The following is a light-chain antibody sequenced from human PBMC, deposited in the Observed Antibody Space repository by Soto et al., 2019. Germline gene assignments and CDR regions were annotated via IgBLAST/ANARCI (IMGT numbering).Light chain of an antibody. Sequence: EIVLAQSPGPLSLSPGERATLSCRASQSVSSNLAWYQQKPGQAPRLLIYGASTRATGIPARFSGSGSGTEFTLTISSLQSEDFAVYYCQQYNNWPHGTFGQGTKVDNK. V-gene: IGKV3-15*01. CDR1: QSVSSN. CDR3: QQYNNWPHGT. J-gene: IGKJ1*01. CDR2: GAS.